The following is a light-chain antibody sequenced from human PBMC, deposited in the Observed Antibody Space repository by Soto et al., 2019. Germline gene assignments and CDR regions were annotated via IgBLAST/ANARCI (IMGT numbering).Light chain of an antibody. J-gene: IGLJ3*02. V-gene: IGLV2-11*01. CDR2: DVS. Sequence: QSALTQPRSVSGSPGQSFTISCTGTSSDVGGYNYVSWYQQHPGKAPKLMIYDVSKRPSGVPDRFSGSKSGNTASLTISGLQAEDEADYYFCSYAGSYSWVFGGGTKLTVL. CDR1: SSDVGGYNY. CDR3: CSYAGSYSWV.